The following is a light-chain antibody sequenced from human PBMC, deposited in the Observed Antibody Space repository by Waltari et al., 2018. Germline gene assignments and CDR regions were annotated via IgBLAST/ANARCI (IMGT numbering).Light chain of an antibody. CDR2: DVT. CDR1: STDVGGYYY. J-gene: IGLJ3*02. Sequence: QSSLTPPASVSGAPGQSITLPCTGASTDVGGYYYLSWYQQIPGKAPKVIIYDVTKLPSGVSNRFSGSKSGNSASLSISGLQAEDEAHYYCCSYAGRSTWVFGGGTKVTVL. CDR3: CSYAGRSTWV. V-gene: IGLV2-23*02.